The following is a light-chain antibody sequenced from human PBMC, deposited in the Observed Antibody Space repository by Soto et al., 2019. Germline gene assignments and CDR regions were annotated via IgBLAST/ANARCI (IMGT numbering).Light chain of an antibody. CDR3: QQSYSTPIT. Sequence: DIQMTQYPSSLSASVGDRVTITCRASKSISSYLNWYQQKPGKAPKLLIYAASSLQSGVPSRFSGSGSGTDFTLTISSLQPEDFATYYCQQSYSTPITFGQGTRLEIK. CDR2: AAS. V-gene: IGKV1-39*01. J-gene: IGKJ5*01. CDR1: KSISSY.